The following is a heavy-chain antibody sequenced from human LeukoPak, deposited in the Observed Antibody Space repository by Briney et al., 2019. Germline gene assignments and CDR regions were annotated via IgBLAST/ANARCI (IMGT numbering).Heavy chain of an antibody. CDR1: GYSFTSYW. J-gene: IGHJ4*02. CDR2: IYSDDSDT. Sequence: GESLKISCQGSGYSFTSYWIAWVRQMPEKGLEWMGIIYSDDSDTRYSPSFQGQVTISADKSINTAYLHWSSLQASDTAVYYCVRSASLQPLETWGQGTLVTVSS. CDR3: VRSASLQPLET. D-gene: IGHD1-14*01. V-gene: IGHV5-51*01.